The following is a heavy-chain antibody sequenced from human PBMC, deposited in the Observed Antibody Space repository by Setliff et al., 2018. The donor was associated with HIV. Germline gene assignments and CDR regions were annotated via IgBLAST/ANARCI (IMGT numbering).Heavy chain of an antibody. CDR1: GDSISNGTYY. Sequence: PSETLSLTCTVSGDSISNGTYYCSWIRQPAGKGLEWIGHIYTSGNTNYNPSLKSRVTISLDTSKNQFSLKLSSVTAADTAVYYCARGYSGWYYFDYWGQGTLVTVSS. D-gene: IGHD6-19*01. V-gene: IGHV4-61*09. CDR2: IYTSGNT. J-gene: IGHJ4*02. CDR3: ARGYSGWYYFDY.